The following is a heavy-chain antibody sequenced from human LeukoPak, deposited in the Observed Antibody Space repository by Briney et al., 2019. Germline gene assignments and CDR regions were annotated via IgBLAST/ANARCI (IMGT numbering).Heavy chain of an antibody. Sequence: SETLSLTCAVYGGSFSGYYWSWIRQPPGKGLEWIGEINHSGSTNYNPSLKSRVTISVDTSKNQFSLKLSSVTAADTAVYYCAGIADTATDLGDWGQGTLVTVSS. J-gene: IGHJ4*02. V-gene: IGHV4-34*01. D-gene: IGHD5-18*01. CDR1: GGSFSGYY. CDR2: INHSGST. CDR3: AGIADTATDLGD.